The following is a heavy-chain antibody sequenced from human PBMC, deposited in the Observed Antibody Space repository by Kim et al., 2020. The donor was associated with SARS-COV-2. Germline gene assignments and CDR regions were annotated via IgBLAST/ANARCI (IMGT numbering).Heavy chain of an antibody. CDR1: GYTFTSYG. D-gene: IGHD2-2*01. CDR3: ARDSFCSRTSCHRYYYYGMDV. Sequence: ASVKVSCKASGYTFTSYGISWVRQAPGQGLEWMGWISAYNGNTNYAQKLQGRVTMTTDTSTSTAYMELRSLRSDDTAVYYCARDSFCSRTSCHRYYYYGMDVWGQGTTVTVSS. CDR2: ISAYNGNT. J-gene: IGHJ6*02. V-gene: IGHV1-18*04.